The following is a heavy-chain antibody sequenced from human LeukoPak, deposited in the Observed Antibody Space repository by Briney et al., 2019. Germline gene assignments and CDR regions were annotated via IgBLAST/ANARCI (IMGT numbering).Heavy chain of an antibody. CDR3: ARGLTIFGVVNDAFDI. D-gene: IGHD3-3*01. V-gene: IGHV3-74*01. CDR2: INSDGSST. CDR1: GFTLSNYW. Sequence: QPGGSLRLSCAASGFTLSNYWMHWVRQAPGKGLVWVSLINSDGSSTIYADSVKGRFTISRDNAKNTLYLQMNSLRAEDTAVYYCARGLTIFGVVNDAFDIWGQGTMVTVSS. J-gene: IGHJ3*02.